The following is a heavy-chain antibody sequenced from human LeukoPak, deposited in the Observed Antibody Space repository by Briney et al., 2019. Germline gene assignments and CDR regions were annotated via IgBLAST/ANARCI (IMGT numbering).Heavy chain of an antibody. V-gene: IGHV4-39*01. J-gene: IGHJ4*02. CDR3: ARASYSNYGY. Sequence: SETLSLTCTVSGGSISSGGYYWSWIRQHPGKGLEWIGEINHSGSTNYNPSLKSRVTISVDTSKNQFSLKLSSVTAADTAVYYCARASYSNYGYWGQGTLVTVSS. D-gene: IGHD4-11*01. CDR1: GGSISSGGYY. CDR2: INHSGST.